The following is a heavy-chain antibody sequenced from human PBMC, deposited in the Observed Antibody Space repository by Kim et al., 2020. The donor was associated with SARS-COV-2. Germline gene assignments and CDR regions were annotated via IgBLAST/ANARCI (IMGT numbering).Heavy chain of an antibody. CDR3: ARMSSSGWYDY. J-gene: IGHJ1*01. V-gene: IGHV3-20*04. CDR2: INWSGGST. Sequence: GGSLRLSCAASGFTFDNYGMSWVRQAPGKGLEWVSNINWSGGSTGYADSVKGRFTISRDNADNSLYLQMHSLRAEDTALYFCARMSSSGWYDYWGQGTLVTVSS. D-gene: IGHD6-19*01. CDR1: GFTFDNYG.